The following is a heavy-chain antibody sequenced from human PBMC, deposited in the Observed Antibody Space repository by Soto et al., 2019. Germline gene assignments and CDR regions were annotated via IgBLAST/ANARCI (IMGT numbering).Heavy chain of an antibody. D-gene: IGHD4-17*01. CDR2: IYHSGST. J-gene: IGHJ5*01. Sequence: SETLSLSCAVSGGSISSGGYSWSWIRQPPGKGLEWIGYIYHSGSTYYNPSLKSRVTISVDRSKNQFSLKLSSVTAADTAVYYCATAFVTNPHSRRHGTPITV. V-gene: IGHV4-30-2*01. CDR3: ATAFVTNPHS. CDR1: GGSISSGGYS.